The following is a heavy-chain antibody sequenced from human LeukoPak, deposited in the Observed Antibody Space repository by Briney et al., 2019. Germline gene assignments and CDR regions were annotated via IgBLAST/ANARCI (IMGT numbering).Heavy chain of an antibody. CDR1: GGSIGSHY. CDR2: VYYSGTT. D-gene: IGHD3-22*01. J-gene: IGHJ3*02. V-gene: IGHV4-59*11. Sequence: SVTLSLTCTVSGGSIGSHYWSWIRQPPGSGLEWIGHVYYSGTTNYNPSLKSRVTISVDTSKNQFSLKLSSVTAADTAVYYCARDYYDSRGEAFDIWGLGTMVTVSS. CDR3: ARDYYDSRGEAFDI.